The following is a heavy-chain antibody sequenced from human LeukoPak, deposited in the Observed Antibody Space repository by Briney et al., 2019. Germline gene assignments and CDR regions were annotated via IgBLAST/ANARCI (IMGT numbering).Heavy chain of an antibody. J-gene: IGHJ5*02. CDR3: ARALRFLEWSPNWFDP. CDR1: GGSISSYY. Sequence: SSETLSLTCTVSGGSISSYYWSWIRQPPGKGLEWIGYIYYSGSTNYNPSLKSRVTISVDTPKNQFSLKLSSVTAADTAVYYCARALRFLEWSPNWFDPWGQGTLVTVSS. V-gene: IGHV4-59*01. CDR2: IYYSGST. D-gene: IGHD3-3*01.